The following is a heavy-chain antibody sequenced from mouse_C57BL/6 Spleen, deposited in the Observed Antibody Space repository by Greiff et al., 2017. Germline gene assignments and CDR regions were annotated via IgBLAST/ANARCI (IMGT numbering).Heavy chain of an antibody. D-gene: IGHD1-1*01. J-gene: IGHJ4*01. CDR1: GYTFTSYW. CDR3: ARFTEGDY. Sequence: QVQLQQPGAELVRPGSSVKLSCKASGYTFTSYWMDWVKQRPGQGPEWIGNIYPSDSETHYNQKFKDKATFTVDKSSSTAYMQLSSLTSEDSAVYYCARFTEGDYWGQGTSVTVSS. V-gene: IGHV1-61*01. CDR2: IYPSDSET.